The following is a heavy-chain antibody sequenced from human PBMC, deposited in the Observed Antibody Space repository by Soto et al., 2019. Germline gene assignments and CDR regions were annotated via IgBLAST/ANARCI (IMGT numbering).Heavy chain of an antibody. J-gene: IGHJ6*02. CDR3: ALRAQPDYYYYGMDV. CDR1: GGSISSGGYY. V-gene: IGHV4-31*02. D-gene: IGHD5-18*01. CDR2: IYYSGST. Sequence: PSETLSLTXTVSGGSISSGGYYWSWIRQHPGKGLEWIGYIYYSGSTYYNPSLKSRVTISVDTSKNQFSLKLSSVTAADTAVYYCALRAQPDYYYYGMDVWGQGTTVTVSS.